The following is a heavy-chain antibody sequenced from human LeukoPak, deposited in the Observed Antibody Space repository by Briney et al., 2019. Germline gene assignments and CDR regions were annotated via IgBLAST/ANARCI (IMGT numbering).Heavy chain of an antibody. D-gene: IGHD3-10*01. J-gene: IGHJ3*02. CDR2: FDPEDGET. Sequence: ASVKVSFKVSGYTLTELSMHWVRQAPGKGLEWMGGFDPEDGETIYAQKFQGRVTMTEDTSTDTAYMELSSLRSEDTAVYYCATWGQTPGGAFDIWGQGTMVTVSS. V-gene: IGHV1-24*01. CDR1: GYTLTELS. CDR3: ATWGQTPGGAFDI.